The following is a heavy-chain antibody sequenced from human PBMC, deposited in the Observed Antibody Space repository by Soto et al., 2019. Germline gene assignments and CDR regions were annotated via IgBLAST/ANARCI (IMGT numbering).Heavy chain of an antibody. J-gene: IGHJ5*02. V-gene: IGHV3-74*01. Sequence: VPLVESGGGSVQPGGSLRLSCVASGITFSGFWMHWVRQVPGKGLVWVARVDSAGSGTSYADSVKGRFTISRDNAKNTLSLQMDSLRVAGTAVYYCATVFEHWGQGIPVTVSS. CDR1: GITFSGFW. CDR2: VDSAGSGT. CDR3: ATVFEH.